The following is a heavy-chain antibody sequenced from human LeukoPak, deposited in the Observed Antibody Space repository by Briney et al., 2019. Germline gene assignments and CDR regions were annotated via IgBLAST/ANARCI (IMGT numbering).Heavy chain of an antibody. D-gene: IGHD3-10*01. CDR1: GFTFSSYS. CDR3: AERYGLGSYEGDY. CDR2: ISSSSSYI. V-gene: IGHV3-21*01. Sequence: GGSLRLSCAASGFTFSSYSMNWVRQAPGKGLEWVSSISSSSSYIYYADSVKGRFTISRDNAKNSLYLQMNSLRAEDTAVYYCAERYGLGSYEGDYWGQGTLVTVSS. J-gene: IGHJ4*02.